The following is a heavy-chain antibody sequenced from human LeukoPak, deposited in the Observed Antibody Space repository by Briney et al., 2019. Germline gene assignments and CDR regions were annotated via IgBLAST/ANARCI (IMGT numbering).Heavy chain of an antibody. CDR1: GFTFSNYP. V-gene: IGHV3-21*01. D-gene: IGHD2-15*01. J-gene: IGHJ4*02. CDR3: APDIWFYGSGGLD. Sequence: GGSLRLSCVGSGFTFSNYPMSWVRQAPGKGLEWVSTISSSSSDIYYADSVRGRFTISRDNATNSLFLQMNSLSAEDTAVYFFAPDIWFYGSGGLDWGQGNLVTVSS. CDR2: ISSSSSDI.